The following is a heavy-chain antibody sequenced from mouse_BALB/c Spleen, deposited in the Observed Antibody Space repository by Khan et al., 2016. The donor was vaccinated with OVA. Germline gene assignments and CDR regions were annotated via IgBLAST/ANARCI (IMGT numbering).Heavy chain of an antibody. CDR3: TRPAYDGYYDY. D-gene: IGHD2-3*01. V-gene: IGHV1S137*01. CDR2: ISTYSGNT. CDR1: GYTFTDYA. J-gene: IGHJ2*01. Sequence: QVRLQQSGPELVRPGVSVKISCKGSGYTFTDYAMHWVKQSHAKSLEWIGLISTYSGNTNYKQKFKGKATMTVDKSSSTAYMELTRLTSEDSAIYYCTRPAYDGYYDYWGQGTTLTVPS.